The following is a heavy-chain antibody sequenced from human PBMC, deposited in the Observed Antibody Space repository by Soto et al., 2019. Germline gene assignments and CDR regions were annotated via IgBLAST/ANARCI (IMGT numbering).Heavy chain of an antibody. V-gene: IGHV4-59*01. CDR3: ARIGGYHGPLDY. D-gene: IGHD6-25*01. CDR2: TYHRGST. Sequence: KPSETLSLTCSVSGVSISGYFWSWIRQAPGRGLEWIGYTYHRGSTNYSPSLKSRVAISLDTSENQFSLKVNSVTAADTAVYYCARIGGYHGPLDYWGQGTPVTVSS. CDR1: GVSISGYF. J-gene: IGHJ4*02.